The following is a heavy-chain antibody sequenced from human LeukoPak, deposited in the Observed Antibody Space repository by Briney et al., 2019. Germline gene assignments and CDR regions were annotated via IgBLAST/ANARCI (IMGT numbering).Heavy chain of an antibody. J-gene: IGHJ4*02. Sequence: ASVKVSCKASGGTFSSYAISWVRQAPGQGLEWMGGIIPIFGTANYAQKFQGRVTITADESTSTAYMELSSLRSEDTAVYYCARLVVCCSSTSCYRDTYYFDYWGQGTLVTVSS. CDR2: IIPIFGTA. CDR1: GGTFSSYA. D-gene: IGHD2-2*02. CDR3: ARLVVCCSSTSCYRDTYYFDY. V-gene: IGHV1-69*13.